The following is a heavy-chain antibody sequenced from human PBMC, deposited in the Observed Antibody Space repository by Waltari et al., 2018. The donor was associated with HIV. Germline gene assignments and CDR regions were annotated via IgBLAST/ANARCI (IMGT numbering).Heavy chain of an antibody. D-gene: IGHD3-22*01. Sequence: QVQLQESGPGLVKPSQTLSLTCSVSGGSISTRGSYWSWIRQIPGKGLEWIGYIYYTGSTEYIPSLKSRVSISVDTSKNRFALKLSSVTAADTAVYYCARDQTNGYYHDSGLRAFDIWGQGTMVTVSS. J-gene: IGHJ3*02. CDR1: GGSISTRGSY. CDR2: IYYTGST. V-gene: IGHV4-31*03. CDR3: ARDQTNGYYHDSGLRAFDI.